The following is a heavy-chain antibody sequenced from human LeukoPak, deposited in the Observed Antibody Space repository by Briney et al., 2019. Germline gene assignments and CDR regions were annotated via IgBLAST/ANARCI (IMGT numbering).Heavy chain of an antibody. V-gene: IGHV4-34*01. CDR1: GGSFSGYY. Sequence: SETLSLTCAVYGGSFSGYYWSWIRQPPGKGLEWIGEINHSGSTNYNPSLKSRVTISVDTSKNQFSLKLSPVTAADTAVYYCARGYGPTFDYWGQGTLVTVSS. CDR2: INHSGST. CDR3: ARGYGPTFDY. J-gene: IGHJ4*02. D-gene: IGHD4-17*01.